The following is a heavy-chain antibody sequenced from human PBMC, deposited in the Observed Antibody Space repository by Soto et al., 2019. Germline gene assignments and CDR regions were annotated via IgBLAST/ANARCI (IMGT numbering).Heavy chain of an antibody. J-gene: IGHJ3*02. CDR2: ISYDGSNK. D-gene: IGHD2-8*01. CDR3: AKDQDAVLRDAFDI. V-gene: IGHV3-30*18. CDR1: GFTFSSYG. Sequence: QVQLVESGGGVVQPGRSLRLSCAASGFTFSSYGMHWVRQAPGKGLEWVAVISYDGSNKYYADSVKGRFTISRDNSKNTRYLQMNSLRAEDTAVYYCAKDQDAVLRDAFDIWGQGTMVTVSS.